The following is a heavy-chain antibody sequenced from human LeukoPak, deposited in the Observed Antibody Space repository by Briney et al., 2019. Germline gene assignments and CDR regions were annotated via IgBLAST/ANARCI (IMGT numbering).Heavy chain of an antibody. V-gene: IGHV3-30-3*01. D-gene: IGHD6-19*01. CDR1: GFTFSSYA. J-gene: IGHJ4*02. CDR2: ISYDGSNK. Sequence: GGSLRLSCAASGFTFSSYAMHWVRQAPGKGLEWVAVISYDGSNKYYADSVKGRFTISRDNAKNSLYLQMNSLRAEDTALYYCAKDIGGIAVAAGDYWGQGTLVTVSS. CDR3: AKDIGGIAVAAGDY.